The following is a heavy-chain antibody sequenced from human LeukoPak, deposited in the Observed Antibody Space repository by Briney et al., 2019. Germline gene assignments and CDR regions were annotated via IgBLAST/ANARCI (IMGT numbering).Heavy chain of an antibody. D-gene: IGHD3-9*01. CDR3: ARHGLRYFDWFWGTGFDY. CDR1: GGSISSYY. V-gene: IGHV4-59*01. CDR2: IYYSGST. J-gene: IGHJ4*02. Sequence: PSETLSLTCTVSGGSISSYYWSWIRQPPGKGLEWIGYIYYSGSTNYNPSLKSRVTISVDTSKNQFSLKLSSVTAADTPVYYCARHGLRYFDWFWGTGFDYWGQGTLVTVSS.